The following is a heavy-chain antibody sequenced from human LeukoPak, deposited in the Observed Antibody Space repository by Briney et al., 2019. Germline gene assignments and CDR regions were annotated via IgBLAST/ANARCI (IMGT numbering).Heavy chain of an antibody. J-gene: IGHJ4*02. D-gene: IGHD6-19*01. CDR3: AKRAVAGAYFDY. CDR1: GFTFSTYA. V-gene: IGHV3-23*01. Sequence: GGSLRLSCATSGFTFSTYAMTWVRQAPGKGLEWVSLISASGDNTYYADSVKGRFTISRDNSKNTLYLQMNSLRAEDTAVYYCAKRAVAGAYFDYWGQGTLVTVSS. CDR2: ISASGDNT.